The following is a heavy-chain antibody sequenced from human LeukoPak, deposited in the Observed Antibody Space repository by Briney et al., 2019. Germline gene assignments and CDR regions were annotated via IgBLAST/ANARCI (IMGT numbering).Heavy chain of an antibody. CDR2: IIPIFGTA. D-gene: IGHD2-2*01. CDR1: GGTFSSYA. V-gene: IGHV1-69*13. J-gene: IGHJ5*02. Sequence: GASVKVSCKASGGTFSSYAISWVRQAPGQGLEWMGGIIPIFGTANYAQKFQGRVTITADESTSTAYMELSSLRSEDTAVYYCARTLYCSSTSCYVTAFDPWGQGTLVTVSS. CDR3: ARTLYCSSTSCYVTAFDP.